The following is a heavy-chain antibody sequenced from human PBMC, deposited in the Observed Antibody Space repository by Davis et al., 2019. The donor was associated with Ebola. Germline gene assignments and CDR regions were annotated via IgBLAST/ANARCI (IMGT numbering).Heavy chain of an antibody. CDR1: GYTFTDDY. Sequence: AASVKVSCKASGYTFTDDYMHWVRQAPGQGLEWMGMINPGGGSTRYTQKLQGRVTMTRDTSTSTAYMELNSLRAEDTAVYYCARDIVVAGGWFDPWGQGTLVTVSS. CDR2: INPGGGST. J-gene: IGHJ5*02. CDR3: ARDIVVAGGWFDP. V-gene: IGHV1-46*01. D-gene: IGHD2-2*01.